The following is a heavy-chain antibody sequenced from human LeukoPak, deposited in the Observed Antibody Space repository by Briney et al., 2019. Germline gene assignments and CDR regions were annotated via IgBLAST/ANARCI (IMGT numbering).Heavy chain of an antibody. CDR3: AREAAATEDYYMDV. CDR2: IYHSGSS. D-gene: IGHD6-13*01. Sequence: SETLSLTCAVSGGSISSSNWWSWVRQPPGKGLEWIGTIYHSGSSNYNPSLKSRVTISVDKSKNQFSLKLNSVTAADTAVYYCAREAAATEDYYMDVWGKGAPVTVSS. CDR1: GGSISSSNW. J-gene: IGHJ6*03. V-gene: IGHV4-4*02.